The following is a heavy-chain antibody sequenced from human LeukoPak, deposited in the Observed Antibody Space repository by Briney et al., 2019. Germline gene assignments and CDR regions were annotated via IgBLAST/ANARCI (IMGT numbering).Heavy chain of an antibody. D-gene: IGHD1-26*01. V-gene: IGHV1-46*01. J-gene: IGHJ4*02. CDR3: ARAGENSGSPLRHLDY. CDR1: GYTFTSYY. Sequence: ASVKVSCKASGYTFTSYYMHWVRQAPGQGLEWMGIINPSGGSTSYAQKFQGSVTMTRDTSTSTVYMELSSLRSEDTAVYYCARAGENSGSPLRHLDYWGQGTLVTVSS. CDR2: INPSGGST.